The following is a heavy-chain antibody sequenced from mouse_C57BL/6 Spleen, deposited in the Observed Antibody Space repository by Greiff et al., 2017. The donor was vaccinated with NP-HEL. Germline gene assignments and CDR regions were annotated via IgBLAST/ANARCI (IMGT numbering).Heavy chain of an antibody. CDR3: ARSYYSNYESFDY. V-gene: IGHV1-52*01. CDR2: IDPSDSET. D-gene: IGHD2-5*01. CDR1: GYTFTSYW. J-gene: IGHJ2*01. Sequence: QVQLQQSGAELVRPGSSVKLSCKASGYTFTSYWMHWVKQRPIQGLEWIGNIDPSDSETHYNQKFKDKATLTVDKSSSTAYMQLSSLTSEDSAVYYCARSYYSNYESFDYWGQGTTLTVSS.